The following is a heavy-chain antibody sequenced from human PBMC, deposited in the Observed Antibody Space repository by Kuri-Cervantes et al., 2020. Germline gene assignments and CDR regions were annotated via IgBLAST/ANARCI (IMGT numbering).Heavy chain of an antibody. Sequence: GESLKISCAASGFTFSRYAMSWVRQAPGKGLEWVSAISGSGGSTYYADSVKGRFTISRDNSKNTLYLQMNSLRAEDTAVYYCAKDPDKLLWFRELLSGWFDPWGQGTLVTVSS. CDR3: AKDPDKLLWFRELLSGWFDP. CDR2: ISGSGGST. V-gene: IGHV3-23*01. D-gene: IGHD3-10*01. J-gene: IGHJ5*02. CDR1: GFTFSRYA.